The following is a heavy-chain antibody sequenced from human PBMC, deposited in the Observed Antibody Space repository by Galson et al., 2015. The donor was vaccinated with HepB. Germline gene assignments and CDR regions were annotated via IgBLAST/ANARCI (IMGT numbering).Heavy chain of an antibody. CDR3: ARGRLRYFDATNAFDI. J-gene: IGHJ3*02. CDR1: GGSISSYY. D-gene: IGHD3-9*01. Sequence: TLSLTCTVSGGSISSYYWSWIRQPPGKGLEWIGYIYYSGSTNYNPSLKSRVTISVDTSKNQFSLKLSSVTAADTAVYYCARGRLRYFDATNAFDIWGQGTMVTVSS. V-gene: IGHV4-59*01. CDR2: IYYSGST.